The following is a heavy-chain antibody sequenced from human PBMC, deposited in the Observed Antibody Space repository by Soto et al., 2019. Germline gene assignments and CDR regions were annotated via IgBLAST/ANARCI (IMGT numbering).Heavy chain of an antibody. CDR2: ISYDGSNK. J-gene: IGHJ6*02. Sequence: ESGGGVVQPGRSLRLSCAASGFTFSSYGMHWVRQAPGKGLEWVAVISYDGSNKYYADSVKGRFTISRDNSKNTLYLQMNILRAEDTAVYYCAKDVVVGATTGLGDYYYYYGMDVWGQGTTVTVSS. CDR3: AKDVVVGATTGLGDYYYYYGMDV. D-gene: IGHD1-26*01. CDR1: GFTFSSYG. V-gene: IGHV3-30*18.